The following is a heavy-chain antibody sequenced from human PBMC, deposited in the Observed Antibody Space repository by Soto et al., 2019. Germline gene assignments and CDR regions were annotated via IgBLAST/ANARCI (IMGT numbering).Heavy chain of an antibody. CDR3: ARGVQYFGESAPHRGATYGWFGP. CDR1: GFTFEPLG. V-gene: IGHV3-21*01. D-gene: IGHD3-10*01. Sequence: TGGSLRLSCQTSGFTFEPLGMHWVRQSPRKGLEWVASITAYSTVAFYAESVRGRFTISRDDAKTSLYLQLNSLRVDDTATYYCARGVQYFGESAPHRGATYGWFGPWGQGTVVTVSS. CDR2: ITAYSTVA. J-gene: IGHJ5*02.